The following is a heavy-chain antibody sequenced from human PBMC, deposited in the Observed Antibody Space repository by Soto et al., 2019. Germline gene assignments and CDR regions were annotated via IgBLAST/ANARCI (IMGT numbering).Heavy chain of an antibody. CDR3: AKEISGYSSSWYAFSPSLSAFDI. CDR1: GGTFSSYA. CDR2: IIPIFGTA. J-gene: IGHJ3*02. Sequence: SVKVSCKASGGTFSSYAISWVRQAPGQGLEWMGGIIPIFGTANYAQKFQGRVTITADESTSTAYMELSSLRSEDTAVYYCAKEISGYSSSWYAFSPSLSAFDIWGQGTMVTVSS. V-gene: IGHV1-69*13. D-gene: IGHD6-13*01.